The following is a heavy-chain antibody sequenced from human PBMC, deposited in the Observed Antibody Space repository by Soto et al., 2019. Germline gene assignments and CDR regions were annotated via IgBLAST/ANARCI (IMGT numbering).Heavy chain of an antibody. V-gene: IGHV1-18*04. D-gene: IGHD3-22*01. CDR2: ISAYNGNT. CDR3: ASDAYASSDMGFDY. CDR1: GDTFTSYG. J-gene: IGHJ4*02. Sequence: ASVKVSCKASGDTFTSYGISWVRQAPGQGLEWMGWISAYNGNTNYAQKLQGRVTMTTDTSTSTAYMELRSLRSDDTAVYYCASDAYASSDMGFDYWGQGTPVTVYS.